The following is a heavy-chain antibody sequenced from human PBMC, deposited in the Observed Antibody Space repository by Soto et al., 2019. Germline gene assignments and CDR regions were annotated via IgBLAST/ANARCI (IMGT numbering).Heavy chain of an antibody. J-gene: IGHJ4*02. CDR2: IYYSGST. V-gene: IGHV4-59*01. Sequence: SETLSLTCTVSGGSISSYYWNWIRQPPGKGLEWIGYIYYSGSTTYTPSLKSRVTLSVDTSKHQFSLKVSSVTAADTAVYYCARDRDGYNYFDYWGQGTLVTVSS. CDR3: ARDRDGYNYFDY. CDR1: GGSISSYY. D-gene: IGHD5-12*01.